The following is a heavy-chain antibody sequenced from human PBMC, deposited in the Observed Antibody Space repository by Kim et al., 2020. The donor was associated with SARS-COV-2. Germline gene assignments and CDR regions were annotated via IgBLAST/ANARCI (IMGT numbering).Heavy chain of an antibody. D-gene: IGHD3-10*01. V-gene: IGHV3-15*01. CDR3: WDHNGAGSWDY. J-gene: IGHJ4*02. Sequence: PGGSLRLSCVGSGFTFANAWMNWVRQAPGKGLEWVGRIKSQADGETIDYAEPVQGRFSITRDDSKNTVYLQMNSLKTEDTAVYYCWDHNGAGSWDYWGQGSLVTVSS. CDR1: GFTFANAW. CDR2: IKSQADGETI.